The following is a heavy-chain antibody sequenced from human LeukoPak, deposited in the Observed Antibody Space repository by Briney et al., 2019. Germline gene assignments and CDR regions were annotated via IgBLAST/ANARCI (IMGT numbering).Heavy chain of an antibody. J-gene: IGHJ4*02. CDR2: INSDGSST. CDR1: GFTFSSYG. CDR3: AREPPVTSCYDY. D-gene: IGHD2-2*01. Sequence: GGSLRLSCAASGFTFSSYGMHWVRQAPGKGLVWVSRINSDGSSTSYADSVKGRFTISRDNAKNTLYLQMNSLRAEDTAVYYCAREPPVTSCYDYWGQGTLVTVSS. V-gene: IGHV3-74*01.